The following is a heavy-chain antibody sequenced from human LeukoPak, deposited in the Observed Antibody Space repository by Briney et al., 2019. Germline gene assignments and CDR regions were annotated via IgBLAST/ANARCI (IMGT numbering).Heavy chain of an antibody. CDR3: AREGKPEYSSSSYAFDI. CDR1: GGSISSYY. D-gene: IGHD6-6*01. J-gene: IGHJ3*02. V-gene: IGHV4-4*07. Sequence: PSETLSLTCTVSGGSISSYYWSWIRQPAGKGLEWIGRIYTSGSTNYNPSLKSRVTISVDTSKKQFSLRLSSVTAADTAVYYCAREGKPEYSSSSYAFDIWGQGTMVTVSS. CDR2: IYTSGST.